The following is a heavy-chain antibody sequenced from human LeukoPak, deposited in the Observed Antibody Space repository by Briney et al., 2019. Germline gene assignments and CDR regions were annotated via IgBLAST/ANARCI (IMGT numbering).Heavy chain of an antibody. J-gene: IGHJ4*02. V-gene: IGHV4-59*08. CDR2: LHYSGAT. CDR3: ARMGGYRVYATH. D-gene: IGHD5/OR15-5a*01. CDR1: GGSISTSY. Sequence: PSQTLSLTCTVSGGSISTSYWSWIRQPPPKGLEWMGCLHYSGATNHTPSLKTRVPISLDTSKNQFSLNLSSVTAAHTAVYYCARMGGYRVYATHCGQETLVSVSS.